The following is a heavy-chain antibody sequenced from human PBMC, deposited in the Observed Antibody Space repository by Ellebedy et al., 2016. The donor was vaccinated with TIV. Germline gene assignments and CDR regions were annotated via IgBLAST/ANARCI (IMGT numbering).Heavy chain of an antibody. J-gene: IGHJ1*01. CDR1: GYSFTSYW. CDR2: IYPGDSDT. D-gene: IGHD5-24*01. CDR3: ARTMEDGYNSFYFQH. V-gene: IGHV5-51*01. Sequence: GESLKISCKGSGYSFTSYWIGWVRQMPGKGLEWMGIIYPGDSDTRYSPSFQGQVTISADKSISTAYLQWSSLKASDTAMYYCARTMEDGYNSFYFQHWGRGTLVTVSS.